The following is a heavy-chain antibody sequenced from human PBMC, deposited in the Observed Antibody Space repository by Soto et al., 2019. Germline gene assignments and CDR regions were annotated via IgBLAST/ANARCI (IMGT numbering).Heavy chain of an antibody. V-gene: IGHV3-23*01. D-gene: IGHD3-10*01. CDR3: AKDRGFGAGHGLDV. J-gene: IGHJ6*02. CDR1: GFSFGSHA. Sequence: EVQLLESGGGLVQPGGSLRLSCAASGFSFGSHAMSWVRQAPGKGLDWVSAISATGGTIYYVDSVKGRFAISRDNSKNTLYLQMTSLRAEDTAVYYCAKDRGFGAGHGLDVWGQGTTVTVSS. CDR2: ISATGGTI.